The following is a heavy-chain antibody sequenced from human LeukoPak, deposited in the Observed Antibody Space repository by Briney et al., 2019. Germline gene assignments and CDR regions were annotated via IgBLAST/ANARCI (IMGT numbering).Heavy chain of an antibody. J-gene: IGHJ4*02. CDR3: ARLRRGIVVEPAVKRGFDY. CDR2: INHSGST. Sequence: PSETLSLTCAVYDGSFSGYYWSWIRQPPGKGLEWIGEINHSGSTNYNPSLKSRVTISVDTSKNQFSLKLSSVTAADTAVYYCARLRRGIVVEPAVKRGFDYWGQGTLVTVSS. V-gene: IGHV4-34*01. CDR1: DGSFSGYY. D-gene: IGHD2-2*01.